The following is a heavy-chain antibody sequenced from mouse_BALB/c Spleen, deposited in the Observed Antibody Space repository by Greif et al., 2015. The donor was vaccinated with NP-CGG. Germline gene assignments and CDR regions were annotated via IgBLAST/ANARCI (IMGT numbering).Heavy chain of an antibody. Sequence: DVQLQESGPELVKPGASMKISCKASGYSFTGYTMNWVKQSHGKNPEWIGLINPYNGGTSYNQKFRGKATLTVDKSSSTAYMELLSLTSEDPAVYYCATTAMDYWGQGTSVTVSS. J-gene: IGHJ4*01. CDR2: INPYNGGT. CDR1: GYSFTGYT. D-gene: IGHD1-1*01. V-gene: IGHV1-18*01. CDR3: ATTAMDY.